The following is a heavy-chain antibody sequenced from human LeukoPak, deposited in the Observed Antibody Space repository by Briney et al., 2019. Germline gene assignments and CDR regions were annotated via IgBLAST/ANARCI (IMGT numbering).Heavy chain of an antibody. J-gene: IGHJ3*02. CDR3: ARDRAGGYRDAFDT. CDR1: GYTFSSDG. D-gene: IGHD5-24*01. Sequence: ASVKVSCKASGYTFSSDGITWVRQAPGQGLEWMGWISAFNGDTNYAQNLQGRVTMTTDTSTSTAYMELRSLRSDDTAVYYCARDRAGGYRDAFDTWGQGTMVTVSS. CDR2: ISAFNGDT. V-gene: IGHV1-18*01.